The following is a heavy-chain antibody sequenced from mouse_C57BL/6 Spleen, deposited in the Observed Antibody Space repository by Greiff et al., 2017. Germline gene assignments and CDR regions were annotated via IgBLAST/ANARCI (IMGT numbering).Heavy chain of an antibody. CDR2: FHPYNDDT. J-gene: IGHJ1*03. CDR1: GYTFTTYP. Sequence: QVHVKQSGAELVKPGASVKMSCKASGYTFTTYPIEWMKQNHGKSLEWIGNFHPYNDDTKYNEKFKGKATLTVEKSSSTVYLELSRLTSDDSAVYYCARGGNSHWYFDVWGTGTTVTVSS. V-gene: IGHV1-47*01. CDR3: ARGGNSHWYFDV.